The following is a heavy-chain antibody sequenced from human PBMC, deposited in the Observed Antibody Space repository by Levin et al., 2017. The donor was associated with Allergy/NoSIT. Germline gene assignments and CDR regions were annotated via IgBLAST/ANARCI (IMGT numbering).Heavy chain of an antibody. J-gene: IGHJ6*02. Sequence: GGSLRLSCTVSGFTFSRYGMHWVRQAPGKGLEWVAVISFDGSNKYYADSVKGRFTISRDNSKNTLYLQMNSLRAEDTALYYCAKDFSAASFSSGCDPISYAMDVWGQGTTVTVSS. V-gene: IGHV3-30*18. D-gene: IGHD6-19*01. CDR2: ISFDGSNK. CDR1: GFTFSRYG. CDR3: AKDFSAASFSSGCDPISYAMDV.